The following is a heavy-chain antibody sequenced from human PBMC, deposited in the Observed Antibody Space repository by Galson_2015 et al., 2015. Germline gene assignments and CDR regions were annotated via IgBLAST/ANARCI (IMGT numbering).Heavy chain of an antibody. D-gene: IGHD3-10*01. CDR1: GDSVSSNSAA. V-gene: IGHV6-1*01. CDR2: TYYRSKWYN. J-gene: IGHJ5*02. CDR3: ARDNYGSGSSRALAGGNWFDP. Sequence: ISGDSVSSNSAAWNWIRQSPSRGLEWLGRTYYRSKWYNDYAVSVKSRITINPDTSKNQFSLQLNSVTPEDTAVYYCARDNYGSGSSRALAGGNWFDPWGQGTLVTVSS.